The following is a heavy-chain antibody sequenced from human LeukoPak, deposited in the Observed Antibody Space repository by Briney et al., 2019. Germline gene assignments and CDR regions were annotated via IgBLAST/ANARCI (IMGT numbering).Heavy chain of an antibody. CDR3: GILPPGY. Sequence: PGGSLRLSCAASTSTGLVWMDWVRKAPGKGLVWVARIKSDGTSANYADSVRGRFTISRDDAKNTLYLLMNSLGDEDTAVYYCGILPPGYWGQGTHVTVS. CDR2: IKSDGTSA. CDR1: TSTGLVW. V-gene: IGHV3-74*01. D-gene: IGHD2-8*02. J-gene: IGHJ4*02.